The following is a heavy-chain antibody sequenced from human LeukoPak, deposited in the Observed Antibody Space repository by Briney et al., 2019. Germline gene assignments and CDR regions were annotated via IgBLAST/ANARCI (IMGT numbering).Heavy chain of an antibody. V-gene: IGHV4-39*07. CDR3: ARDCSGGSCYFPPDY. Sequence: SETLSLTCTVSGGSISSYYWGWIRQFPGKGLEWIGNIYYSGSTYYNPSLKSRVTISVDTSKNQFSLQLSSVTAADTAVYYCARDCSGGSCYFPPDYWGQGTLVTVSS. J-gene: IGHJ4*02. CDR2: IYYSGST. CDR1: GGSISSYY. D-gene: IGHD2-15*01.